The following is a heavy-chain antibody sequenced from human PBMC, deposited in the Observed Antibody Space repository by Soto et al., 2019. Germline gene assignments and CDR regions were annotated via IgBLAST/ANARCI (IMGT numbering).Heavy chain of an antibody. D-gene: IGHD3-16*01. J-gene: IGHJ3*01. CDR1: GFTFNNYN. CDR3: ARDLEGADVFDL. CDR2: IAARGSGYR. Sequence: GGSLRLSCATSGFTFNNYNMNWVRQAPGKGLEWASSIAARGSGYRYYAESVKGRFTITRDVAKNSLYLQMNNLRADDTALYYCARDLEGADVFDLWGQGTMVTVSS. V-gene: IGHV3-21*01.